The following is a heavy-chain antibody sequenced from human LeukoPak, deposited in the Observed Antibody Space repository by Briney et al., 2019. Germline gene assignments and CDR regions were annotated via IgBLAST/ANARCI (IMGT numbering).Heavy chain of an antibody. CDR3: AGDNYDSSGYYPGQDY. D-gene: IGHD3-22*01. CDR1: GFSFSDYS. J-gene: IGHJ4*02. CDR2: ISSSSSYI. Sequence: GGSLRLSCAASGFSFSDYSMNWVRQAPGKGLDWVSSISSSSSYIYYADSVKGRFTISRDNAKNSLYLQMNSLRAEDTAVYYCAGDNYDSSGYYPGQDYWGQETLVTVSS. V-gene: IGHV3-21*01.